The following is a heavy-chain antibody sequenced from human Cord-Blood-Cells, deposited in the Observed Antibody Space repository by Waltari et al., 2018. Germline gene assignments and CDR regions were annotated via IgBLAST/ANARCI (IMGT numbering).Heavy chain of an antibody. D-gene: IGHD2-2*01. CDR2: INHSGST. J-gene: IGHJ5*02. CDR1: GGSFSGSY. Sequence: QVQLQQWGAGLLKPSETLSLTCAVYGGSFSGSYWSWIRQPPGKGRAWIGEINHSGSTNYNPSLKSRVTISVDTSKNQFSLKLSSVTAADTAVYYCARDRARVVPAARRGIGNWFDPWGQGTLVTVSS. CDR3: ARDRARVVPAARRGIGNWFDP. V-gene: IGHV4-34*01.